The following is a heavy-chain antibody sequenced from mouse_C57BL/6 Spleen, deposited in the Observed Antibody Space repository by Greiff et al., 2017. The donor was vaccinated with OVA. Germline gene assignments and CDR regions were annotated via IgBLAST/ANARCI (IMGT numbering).Heavy chain of an antibody. V-gene: IGHV5-4*03. J-gene: IGHJ1*03. D-gene: IGHD1-1*01. Sequence: EVKLVESGGGLVKPGGSLKLSCAASGFTFSSYAMSWVRQTPEQRLEWVATISDGGSYTYYPDNVKGRFTISRDNAKNNLYLQMSHLKSEDTAMYYCASSSCSYWYFDVWGTGTTFTFSS. CDR2: ISDGGSYT. CDR3: ASSSCSYWYFDV. CDR1: GFTFSSYA.